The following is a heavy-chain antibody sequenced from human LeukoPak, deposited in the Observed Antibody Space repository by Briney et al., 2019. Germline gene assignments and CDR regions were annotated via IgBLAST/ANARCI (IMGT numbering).Heavy chain of an antibody. J-gene: IGHJ6*02. V-gene: IGHV1-3*01. CDR3: ARGYCSSTSCYMDV. CDR2: INAGNGNT. D-gene: IGHD2-2*01. CDR1: GYTFTSYA. Sequence: ASVTVSCTASGYTFTSYAMHWVRQAPGQRLEWMGWINAGNGNTKYSQKFQGRVTITRDTSASTAYMELSSLRSEDTAVYYCARGYCSSTSCYMDVWGQGTTVT.